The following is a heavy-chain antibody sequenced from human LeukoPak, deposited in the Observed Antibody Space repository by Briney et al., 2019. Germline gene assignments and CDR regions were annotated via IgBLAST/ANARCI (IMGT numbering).Heavy chain of an antibody. CDR3: ARENWSYDH. CDR1: GSIFNVYY. CDR2: ISPDGGVT. V-gene: IGHV1-2*02. Sequence: GASVKVSCKSYGSIFNVYYMHWVRPVPGQGLEWMGWISPDGGVTNYAQKFQGRVTLTRDSATTTDYMELSRLTSADTAVYYCARENWSYDHWGQGTLVTVSS. J-gene: IGHJ4*02.